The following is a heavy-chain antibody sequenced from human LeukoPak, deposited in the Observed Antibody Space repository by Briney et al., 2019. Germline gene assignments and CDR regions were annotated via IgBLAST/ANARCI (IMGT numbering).Heavy chain of an antibody. J-gene: IGHJ4*02. D-gene: IGHD4-23*01. CDR3: ARASSTTTVEEITDY. V-gene: IGHV3-30-3*01. Sequence: PGRSLRLSCAASGFTFSSYAMHWVRQAPGKGLEWVAVISYDGSNKYYADSVKGRFTISRDNSKSTLYLQMNSLRAEDTAVYYCARASSTTTVEEITDYWGQGTLVTVSS. CDR1: GFTFSSYA. CDR2: ISYDGSNK.